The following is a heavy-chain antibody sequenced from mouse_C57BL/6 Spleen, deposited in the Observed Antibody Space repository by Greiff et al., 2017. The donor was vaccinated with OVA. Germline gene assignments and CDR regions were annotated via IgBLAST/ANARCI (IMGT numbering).Heavy chain of an antibody. J-gene: IGHJ4*01. CDR2: IYPGSGNT. Sequence: VKLMESGAELVRPGASVKLSCKASGYTFTDYYINWVKQRPGQGLEWIARIYPGSGNTYYNEKFKGKATLTAEKSSSTAYMQLSSLTSEDSAVYFCAKIGDYDDAMDYWGQGTSVTVSS. CDR3: AKIGDYDDAMDY. CDR1: GYTFTDYY. V-gene: IGHV1-76*01. D-gene: IGHD2-4*01.